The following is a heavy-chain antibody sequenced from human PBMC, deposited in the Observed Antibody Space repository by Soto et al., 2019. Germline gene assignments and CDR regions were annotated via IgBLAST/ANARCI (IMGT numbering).Heavy chain of an antibody. J-gene: IGHJ6*02. D-gene: IGHD5-18*01. CDR2: ISYDGSNK. CDR3: ARDRGYSSFMDV. Sequence: SLRLSCAASGFTFSSYAMHWVRQAPGKGLEWVAVISYDGSNKYYADSVKGRFTISRDNSKNTLYLQMNSLRAEDTAVYYCARDRGYSSFMDVWGQGTTVTVSS. CDR1: GFTFSSYA. V-gene: IGHV3-30-3*01.